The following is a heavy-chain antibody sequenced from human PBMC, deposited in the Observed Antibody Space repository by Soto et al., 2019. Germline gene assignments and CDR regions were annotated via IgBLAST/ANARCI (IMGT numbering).Heavy chain of an antibody. CDR3: ASALYCSGGSCSFDP. J-gene: IGHJ5*02. V-gene: IGHV4-61*01. Sequence: QVQLQESGPGLVKPSETLSLTCTVSGGSVSSGNYYWSWIRQPPGKGLEWIGFIYYTGSTSYNPSLKNRVTISMDTSKNQFSLKLTSVTAADTAVYYCASALYCSGGSCSFDPWGQGTLVTVSS. CDR2: IYYTGST. D-gene: IGHD2-15*01. CDR1: GGSVSSGNYY.